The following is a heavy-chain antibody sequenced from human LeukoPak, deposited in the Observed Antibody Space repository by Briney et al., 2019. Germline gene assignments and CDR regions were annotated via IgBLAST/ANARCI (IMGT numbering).Heavy chain of an antibody. D-gene: IGHD5-24*01. CDR1: GGSISSYY. CDR2: IYYSGST. V-gene: IGHV4-59*12. CDR3: ARRGATWLQWYWFDP. J-gene: IGHJ5*02. Sequence: SETLSLTCTVSGGSISSYYWSWIRQPPGKGLEWIGYIYYSGSTNYKPSLKSRVTISVDTSKNQFSLKLSSVTAADTAVYYCARRGATWLQWYWFDPWGQGTLVTVSS.